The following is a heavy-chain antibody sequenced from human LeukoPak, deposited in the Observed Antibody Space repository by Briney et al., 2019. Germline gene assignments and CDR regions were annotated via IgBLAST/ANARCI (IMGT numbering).Heavy chain of an antibody. J-gene: IGHJ4*02. V-gene: IGHV3-30*18. CDR2: ISYDGSNK. CDR3: AKDSFSGYGFFDY. D-gene: IGHD5-12*01. Sequence: GGSLRLSCAASGFTFSSYGMHWVRQAPGKGLEWVAVISYDGSNKYYADSVKGRFTISRDNSKNTLYLQMNGLRAEDTAVYYCAKDSFSGYGFFDYWGQGTLVTVSS. CDR1: GFTFSSYG.